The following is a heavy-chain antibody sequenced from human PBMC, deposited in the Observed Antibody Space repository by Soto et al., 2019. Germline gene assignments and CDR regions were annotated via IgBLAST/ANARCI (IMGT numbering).Heavy chain of an antibody. CDR1: GYTFASYG. D-gene: IGHD3-3*01. CDR3: ATLSPYYDFWTQAAFDI. V-gene: IGHV1-18*01. Sequence: ASVKVSCKASGYTFASYGISWVRQAPGQGLEWMGWISAYNGNTNYAQKLQGRVTMTTDTSTSTAYMELRSLRSDDTAVYYCATLSPYYDFWTQAAFDIWGQGTMVTVSS. J-gene: IGHJ3*02. CDR2: ISAYNGNT.